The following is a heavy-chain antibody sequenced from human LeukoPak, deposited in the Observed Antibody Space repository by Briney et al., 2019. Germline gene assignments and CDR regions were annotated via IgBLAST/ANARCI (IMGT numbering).Heavy chain of an antibody. Sequence: SQTLSLTCALSGDSVSSNSAAWNWIRQSPSRGLEWLGRTYYRSKWYNDYAVSVKSRITINPDTSKNQFSLQLNSVTPEDTAVYYCARAETWGYYDSSGYYDYWGQGTLVTVSS. CDR3: ARAETWGYYDSSGYYDY. CDR2: TYYRSKWYN. D-gene: IGHD3-22*01. V-gene: IGHV6-1*01. J-gene: IGHJ4*02. CDR1: GDSVSSNSAA.